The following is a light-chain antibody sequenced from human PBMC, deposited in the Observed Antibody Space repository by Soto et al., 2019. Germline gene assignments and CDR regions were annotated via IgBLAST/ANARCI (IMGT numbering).Light chain of an antibody. J-gene: IGLJ2*01. V-gene: IGLV2-8*01. Sequence: QSVLTQPPSASGSPGQSVTISCSGTSSDVGGYNYVSWYQQHPGKAPKLMIYEISKRPSGVPDRFSGSKSGNTASLTASGLRVEDEAYYYCYSYAGRTVVFGGGTKLTVL. CDR3: YSYAGRTVV. CDR2: EIS. CDR1: SSDVGGYNY.